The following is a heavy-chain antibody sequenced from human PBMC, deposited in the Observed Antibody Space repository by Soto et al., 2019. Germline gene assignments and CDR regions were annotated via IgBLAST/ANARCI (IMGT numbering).Heavy chain of an antibody. CDR3: AMGGVSYYDSSGYYG. Sequence: EVQLLESGGGLVQPGGSLRLSCAASGFTFSSYAMSWVRQAPGKGLEWVSAISGSGGSTYYADSVKGRFTISRDNSKNPLYLQMNSLRAEDTAVYYCAMGGVSYYDSSGYYGWGQGTLVTVSS. J-gene: IGHJ4*02. V-gene: IGHV3-23*01. CDR1: GFTFSSYA. D-gene: IGHD3-22*01. CDR2: ISGSGGST.